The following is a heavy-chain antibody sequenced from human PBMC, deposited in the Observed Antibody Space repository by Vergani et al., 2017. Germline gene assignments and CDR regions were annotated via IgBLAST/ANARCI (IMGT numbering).Heavy chain of an antibody. D-gene: IGHD2-21*01. CDR3: ATIPLWYGTSADFDF. J-gene: IGHJ4*02. V-gene: IGHV4-4*03. Sequence: QVQLQESGPGLVKPPGTLSLTCSVSGESLSGNYWWSWVRQPPGKGLEWIGKIFHTGTTSFNPSLKIRATISMEQSKNQFSLKLNSVTAADTAVYYCATIPLWYGTSADFDFWGQGTLVTVSS. CDR2: IFHTGTT. CDR1: GESLSGNYW.